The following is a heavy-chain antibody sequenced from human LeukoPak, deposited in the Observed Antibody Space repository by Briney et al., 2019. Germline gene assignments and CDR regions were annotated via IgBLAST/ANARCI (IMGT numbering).Heavy chain of an antibody. CDR2: INHSGST. CDR3: ARGCFTTNSYNWFDP. CDR1: GGSFSGYY. V-gene: IGHV4-34*01. D-gene: IGHD3-22*01. Sequence: PSETLSLTCAVYGGSFSGYYWSWIRQPPGKGLEWIGEINHSGSTNYNPSLKSRVTISVDTSKNQFSLKLSSVTAADTAVYYCARGCFTTNSYNWFDPWGQGTVVTVSS. J-gene: IGHJ5*02.